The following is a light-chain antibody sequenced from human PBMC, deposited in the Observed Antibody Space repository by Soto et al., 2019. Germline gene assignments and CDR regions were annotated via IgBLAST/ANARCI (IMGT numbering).Light chain of an antibody. J-gene: IGKJ1*01. CDR1: QSIGSD. CDR2: AAF. Sequence: AIQMTQSPSSLSASVGDRVIITCRASQSIGSDLGWYQQKPGKAPKLLIYAAFNLQSGVPSRFSGSASGTDFTLTITSLQPEDFATYYCLQDDSYPLTFGQGTKVEIK. V-gene: IGKV1-6*01. CDR3: LQDDSYPLT.